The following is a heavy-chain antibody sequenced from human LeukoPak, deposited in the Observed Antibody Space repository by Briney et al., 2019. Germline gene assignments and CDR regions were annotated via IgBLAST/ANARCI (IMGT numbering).Heavy chain of an antibody. CDR2: ISYSGST. D-gene: IGHD6-19*01. CDR3: ARSRPPYSSGWSNYGMDV. V-gene: IGHV4-59*01. CDR1: GGSISSYY. Sequence: IPSETLSLTCTVSGGSISSYYWSSIRQPPGKGLEWIGYISYSGSTNYNPSLKSRVTISVDTSKNQFSLKLSSVTAADTAVYYCARSRPPYSSGWSNYGMDVWGQGTTVTVSS. J-gene: IGHJ6*02.